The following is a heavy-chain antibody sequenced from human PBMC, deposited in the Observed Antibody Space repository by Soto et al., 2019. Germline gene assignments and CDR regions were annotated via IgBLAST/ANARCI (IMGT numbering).Heavy chain of an antibody. CDR3: ARGQEAASRAVDY. V-gene: IGHV1-2*04. Sequence: GASVKVSCKASGYTFTGYYMHWVRQAPGQGLEWMGWINPDSGGKNYAQKFQGWVTMTRDTSISTAYMELGRLRSDDTAVYYCARGQEAASRAVDYWGQGTLVTVSS. J-gene: IGHJ4*02. CDR1: GYTFTGYY. D-gene: IGHD6-13*01. CDR2: INPDSGGK.